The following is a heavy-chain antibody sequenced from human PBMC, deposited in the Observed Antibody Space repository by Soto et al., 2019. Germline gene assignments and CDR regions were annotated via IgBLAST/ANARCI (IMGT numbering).Heavy chain of an antibody. D-gene: IGHD2-15*01. CDR2: IIPIFGTA. J-gene: IGHJ5*02. CDR3: ASLVHCSGGSCYLSWFDP. V-gene: IGHV1-69*06. Sequence: PSVKVSCKASGGTFSSYAISWVRQAPGQGLEWMGGIIPIFGTANYAQKFQGRVTITADKSTSTAYMELSSLRSEDTAVYYCASLVHCSGGSCYLSWFDPWGQGTLVTVSS. CDR1: GGTFSSYA.